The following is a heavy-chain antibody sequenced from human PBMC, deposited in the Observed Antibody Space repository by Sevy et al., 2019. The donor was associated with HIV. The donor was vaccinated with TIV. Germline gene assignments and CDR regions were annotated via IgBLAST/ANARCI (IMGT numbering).Heavy chain of an antibody. CDR2: ISQDGNEI. V-gene: IGHV3-7*01. CDR3: ARRYFDF. J-gene: IGHJ4*02. CDR1: GFTFHTYW. Sequence: GGSLRLSCAASGFTFHTYWMQWVRQAPGKGLEWVANISQDGNEIYYADSVKGRFTISRDNAMQSLYLEMNNLRVEDSGIYYCARRYFDFWGQGTLVTVSS.